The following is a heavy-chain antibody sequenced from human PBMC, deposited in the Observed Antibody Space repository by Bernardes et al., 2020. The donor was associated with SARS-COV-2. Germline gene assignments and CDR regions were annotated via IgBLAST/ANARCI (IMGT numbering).Heavy chain of an antibody. J-gene: IGHJ1*01. CDR3: ARTNISSAGQDFGF. CDR2: MKPDHGNT. D-gene: IGHD6-6*01. Sequence: SVKVSCKASGYTFTNYAINWVRQATGQGLEWMGWMKPDHGNTGYSQKFQGRVTMTSDTSISTAYMELTSLTPEDTAVYYCARTNISSAGQDFGFWGRGTLVTVSA. V-gene: IGHV1-8*01. CDR1: GYTFTNYA.